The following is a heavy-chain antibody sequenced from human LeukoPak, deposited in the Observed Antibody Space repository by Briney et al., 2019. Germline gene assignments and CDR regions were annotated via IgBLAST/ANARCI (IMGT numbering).Heavy chain of an antibody. D-gene: IGHD4-17*01. J-gene: IGHJ4*02. CDR3: AREAILWTTVRGSSS. Sequence: SETLSLTFTVSGASIRSFDYCRRWIRQPPGKGLEYIGYVYYIGSTYYNPSLTSRVSISEDKSKNQFSLKLSSVTAADTAVYYCAREAILWTTVRGSSSGGQRTLVTVSS. V-gene: IGHV4-30-4*01. CDR1: GASIRSFDYC. CDR2: VYYIGST.